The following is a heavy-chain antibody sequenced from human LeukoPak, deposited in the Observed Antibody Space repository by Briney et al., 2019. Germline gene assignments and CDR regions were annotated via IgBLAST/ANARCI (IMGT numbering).Heavy chain of an antibody. CDR3: AREGLRLRALTLYIDS. J-gene: IGHJ4*02. Sequence: GGSLRLSGAASGFTVRSNYMIWVRQAPGKGLEWVSIIYSDGSTYYRDSVKGRFTISRDNSQNTLYLQMNSLRAEDTAVYYCAREGLRLRALTLYIDSWGQGTLVTVSS. CDR1: GFTVRSNY. V-gene: IGHV3-66*01. D-gene: IGHD3-16*01. CDR2: IYSDGST.